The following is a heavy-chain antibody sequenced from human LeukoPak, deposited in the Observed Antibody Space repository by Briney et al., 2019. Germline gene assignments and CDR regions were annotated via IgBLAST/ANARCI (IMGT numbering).Heavy chain of an antibody. CDR2: IYSGGST. D-gene: IGHD3-10*01. J-gene: IGHJ6*03. V-gene: IGHV3-53*01. CDR1: GFTVSSNS. Sequence: GGSLRLSCTVSGFTVSSNSMSWVRQAPGKGLEWVSFIYSGGSTHYSDSVKGRFTISRDNSKNTLYLQMNSLRAEDTAVYYCAKDHYGSGSYYNGGWGYYYYYMDVWGKGTTVTISS. CDR3: AKDHYGSGSYYNGGWGYYYYYMDV.